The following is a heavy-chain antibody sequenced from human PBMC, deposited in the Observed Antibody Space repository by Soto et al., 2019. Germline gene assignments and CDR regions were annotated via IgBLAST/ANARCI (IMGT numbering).Heavy chain of an antibody. CDR3: ARGKLSDYVWGSYRDHFDY. Sequence: PSETLSLTCAVYGGSFSGYYWSWIRQPPGKGLEWIGEINHSGSTNYNPSLKSRVTISADTSKNQFSLKLSSVTAADTAVYYCARGKLSDYVWGSYRDHFDYWGQGTVVTVS. CDR2: INHSGST. CDR1: GGSFSGYY. D-gene: IGHD3-16*02. V-gene: IGHV4-34*01. J-gene: IGHJ4*02.